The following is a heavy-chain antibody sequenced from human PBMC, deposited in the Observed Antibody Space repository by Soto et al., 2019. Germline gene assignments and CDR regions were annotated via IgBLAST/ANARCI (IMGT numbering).Heavy chain of an antibody. J-gene: IGHJ6*02. CDR3: ARDASDFWSGSFGMDV. Sequence: GFLRLCCAASGLSFSSYWMSWVRQAPGKGLEWVANIKQDGSEKYYVDSVKGRFTISRDNAKNSLYLQMNSLRAEDTAVYYCARDASDFWSGSFGMDVWGQGTTVTVS. CDR1: GLSFSSYW. CDR2: IKQDGSEK. V-gene: IGHV3-7*01. D-gene: IGHD3-3*01.